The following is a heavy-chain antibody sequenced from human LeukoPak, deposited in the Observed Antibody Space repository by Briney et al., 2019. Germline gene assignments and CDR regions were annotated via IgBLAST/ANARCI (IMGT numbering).Heavy chain of an antibody. CDR2: IYTSANT. Sequence: NPSETLSLTCTVSGGSIGTYYWSWIRQPAGKGLEWIGRIYTSANTNYNPSLESRVTISVDTSQNQFSLKLTSVTAADTAVYYCASGKAYCSSTSCYLDAFDIWGQGTMVTVSS. V-gene: IGHV4-4*07. CDR1: GGSIGTYY. CDR3: ASGKAYCSSTSCYLDAFDI. J-gene: IGHJ3*02. D-gene: IGHD2-2*01.